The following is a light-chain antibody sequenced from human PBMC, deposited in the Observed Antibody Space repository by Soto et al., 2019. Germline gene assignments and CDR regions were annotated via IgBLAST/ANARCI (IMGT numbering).Light chain of an antibody. Sequence: QSVLTQPPSASGTPGQRVTISCSGSSSNIGSNYVYWYQQLPGTAPKLPIYRNNQRLSGVPDRFSGSKSGTSASLAISGLRSEDEADYYCAAWDDSLSGLNYVFGTGTKVTVL. CDR2: RNN. J-gene: IGLJ1*01. CDR3: AAWDDSLSGLNYV. CDR1: SSNIGSNY. V-gene: IGLV1-47*01.